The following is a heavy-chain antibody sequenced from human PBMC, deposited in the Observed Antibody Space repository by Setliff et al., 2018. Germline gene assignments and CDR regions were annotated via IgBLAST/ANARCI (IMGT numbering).Heavy chain of an antibody. Sequence: PGGSLRLSCAASGFTFSSYWMHWVRQAPGKGLVWVSRINSDGSSTSYADSVKGRFTISRDNSKNTLYLQMNSLRAEDTAVYYCAKIVRYSSSWYGPHAFDIWGQGTVVTVSS. D-gene: IGHD6-13*01. J-gene: IGHJ3*02. CDR3: AKIVRYSSSWYGPHAFDI. CDR2: INSDGSST. CDR1: GFTFSSYW. V-gene: IGHV3-74*01.